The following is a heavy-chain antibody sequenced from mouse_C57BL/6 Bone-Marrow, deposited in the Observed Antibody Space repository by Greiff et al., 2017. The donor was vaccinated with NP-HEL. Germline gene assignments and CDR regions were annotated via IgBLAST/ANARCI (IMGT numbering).Heavy chain of an antibody. D-gene: IGHD2-5*01. V-gene: IGHV6-6*01. CDR3: TRAYYSNYGYAMDY. CDR1: GFTFSDAW. Sequence: EVHLVESGGGLVQPGGSMKLSCAASGFTFSDAWMDWVRQSPEKGLEWVAEIRNKANNHATYYAESVKGRFTISRDDSKSSVYLQMNSLRAEDTGIYYCTRAYYSNYGYAMDYWGQGTSVTVSS. CDR2: IRNKANNHAT. J-gene: IGHJ4*01.